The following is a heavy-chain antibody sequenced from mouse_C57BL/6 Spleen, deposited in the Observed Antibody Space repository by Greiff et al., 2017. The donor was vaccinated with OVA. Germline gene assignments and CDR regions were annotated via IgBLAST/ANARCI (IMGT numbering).Heavy chain of an antibody. Sequence: QVQLLQSGPELVKPGASVKISCKASGYAFSSSWMNWVKQRPGKGLEWIGRIYPGDGDTNYNGKFKGKATLTADKSSSTAYMQLSSLTSEDSAVYFCAREETRGRSPYWYFDVWGTGTTVTVSS. CDR3: AREETRGRSPYWYFDV. J-gene: IGHJ1*03. V-gene: IGHV1-82*01. CDR1: GYAFSSSW. CDR2: IYPGDGDT. D-gene: IGHD1-1*01.